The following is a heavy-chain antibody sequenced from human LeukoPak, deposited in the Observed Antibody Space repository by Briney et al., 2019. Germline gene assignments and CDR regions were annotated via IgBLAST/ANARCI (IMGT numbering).Heavy chain of an antibody. CDR2: IIPILGIA. J-gene: IGHJ5*02. V-gene: IGHV1-69*04. D-gene: IGHD4-11*01. Sequence: ASVKVSCKASGGTFSSYAISWVRQAPGQGLEWMGRIIPILGIANYAQKFQGRVTITADKSTSTAYMELSSLRSEDTAVYYCARGVSYSNYGVVGSQLWFDPWGQGTLVTVPS. CDR1: GGTFSSYA. CDR3: ARGVSYSNYGVVGSQLWFDP.